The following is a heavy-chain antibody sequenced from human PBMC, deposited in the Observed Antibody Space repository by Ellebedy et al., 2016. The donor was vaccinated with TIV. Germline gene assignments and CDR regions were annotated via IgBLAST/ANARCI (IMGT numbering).Heavy chain of an antibody. CDR3: AREEVGLADLLPFVS. CDR1: GGTFSSYA. D-gene: IGHD3-10*01. Sequence: ASVKVSCKASGGTFSSYAISWVRQAPGQGLEWMGGIIPIFGTANYAQKFQGRVTITADESTSTAYMELSSLRSEDTAVYYCAREEVGLADLLPFVSWGQGTLVSVSS. V-gene: IGHV1-69*13. J-gene: IGHJ4*02. CDR2: IIPIFGTA.